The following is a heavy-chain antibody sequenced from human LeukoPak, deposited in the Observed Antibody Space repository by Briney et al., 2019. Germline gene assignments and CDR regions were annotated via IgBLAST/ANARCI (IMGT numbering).Heavy chain of an antibody. CDR2: IYYSGST. J-gene: IGHJ3*02. CDR3: ASENLILYCSSTSCYAFDI. V-gene: IGHV4-39*01. Sequence: SETLSLTCTVSGGSISSSSYYWGWIRQPPGKGLEWIGNIYYSGSTYYNPSLKSRITISVDTSKNQFSLKLSSVTAADTAVYHCASENLILYCSSTSCYAFDIWGQGTMVTVSS. CDR1: GGSISSSSYY. D-gene: IGHD2-2*01.